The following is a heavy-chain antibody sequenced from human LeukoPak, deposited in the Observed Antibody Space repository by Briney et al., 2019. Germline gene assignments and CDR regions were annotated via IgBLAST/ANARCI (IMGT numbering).Heavy chain of an antibody. V-gene: IGHV3-23*01. CDR2: ISGSGGST. Sequence: GGSLRLSCAASGFTFSSYGMSWVRQAPGKGLEWVSAISGSGGSTYYADSVKGRFTISRDNAKNSLYLQMNSLRAEDTAVYYCARDGARYDFWSGYYQIYYMDVWGKGTTVTVSS. CDR1: GFTFSSYG. J-gene: IGHJ6*03. D-gene: IGHD3-3*01. CDR3: ARDGARYDFWSGYYQIYYMDV.